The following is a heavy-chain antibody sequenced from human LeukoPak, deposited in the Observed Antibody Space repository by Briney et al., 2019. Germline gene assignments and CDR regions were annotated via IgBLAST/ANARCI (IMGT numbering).Heavy chain of an antibody. CDR3: ARDAQVLYCYYGMDV. Sequence: PSETLSLTCTVSGGSISSYHWSWIRQPAGKGLEWIGRIYTSGSTNYNPSLKSRVTMSVDTSKNQFSLKLSSVTAADTAVYYCARDAQVLYCYYGMDVWGQGTTVTVSS. J-gene: IGHJ6*02. CDR1: GGSISSYH. V-gene: IGHV4-4*07. CDR2: IYTSGST. D-gene: IGHD4/OR15-4a*01.